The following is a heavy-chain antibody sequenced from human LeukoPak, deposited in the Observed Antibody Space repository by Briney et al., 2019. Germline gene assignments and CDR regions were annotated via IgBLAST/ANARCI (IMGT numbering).Heavy chain of an antibody. J-gene: IGHJ4*02. CDR1: GFTFSSYW. Sequence: QPGGSLRLSCAASGFTFSSYWMHWVRQAPGKGLVWVSRINSDGSSTNYADSVKGRFTISRDNAKNTLYLQMNSLRAEDTAVYYCAGGFDEYCGGDCYLWYFDYWGQGTLVTVSS. CDR3: AGGFDEYCGGDCYLWYFDY. D-gene: IGHD2-21*02. V-gene: IGHV3-74*01. CDR2: INSDGSST.